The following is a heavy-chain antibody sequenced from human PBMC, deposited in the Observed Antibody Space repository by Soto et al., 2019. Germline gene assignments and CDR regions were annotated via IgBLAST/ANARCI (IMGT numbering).Heavy chain of an antibody. CDR3: ARGYHDSSGPFLDH. CDR2: IYYGGST. D-gene: IGHD3-22*01. V-gene: IGHV4-31*03. Sequence: SETLSLTCTVSGASISSGGYYWSWIRQHPGKGLQWIGNIYYGGSTYYNPSLKSRVTISEDTSKNQFSLKLSSVTAADTAVYYCARGYHDSSGPFLDHWGQGTLVTVSS. J-gene: IGHJ4*02. CDR1: GASISSGGYY.